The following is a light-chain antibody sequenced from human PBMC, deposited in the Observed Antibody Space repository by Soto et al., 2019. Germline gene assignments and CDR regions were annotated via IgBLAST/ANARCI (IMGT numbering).Light chain of an antibody. Sequence: MLVTQSPGTLSLSPGDRATLACRTSHSVNKNYVAWYQQRPGQAPRLLIYGASSRATGIPDRFSGTGSGTDFTLTISKLEPEDVAVYYCQQYGASIYFGGGTKVEVK. V-gene: IGKV3-20*01. CDR1: HSVNKNY. CDR3: QQYGASIY. J-gene: IGKJ4*01. CDR2: GAS.